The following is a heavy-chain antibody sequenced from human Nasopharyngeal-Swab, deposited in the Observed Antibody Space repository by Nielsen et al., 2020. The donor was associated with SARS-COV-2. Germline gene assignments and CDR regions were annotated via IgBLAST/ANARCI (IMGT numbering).Heavy chain of an antibody. V-gene: IGHV3-30*18. CDR1: GFTFSSYG. J-gene: IGHJ6*02. D-gene: IGHD6-13*01. CDR3: AKDEGYSSSWYDQYYYYYYGMDV. Sequence: GESLKISCAASGFTFSSYGMHWVRQAPGKGLEWVAVISYDGSNKYYADSVKGRFTISRDNSKNTLYLQMNSLRAEDTALYYCAKDEGYSSSWYDQYYYYYYGMDVWGQGTTVTVSS. CDR2: ISYDGSNK.